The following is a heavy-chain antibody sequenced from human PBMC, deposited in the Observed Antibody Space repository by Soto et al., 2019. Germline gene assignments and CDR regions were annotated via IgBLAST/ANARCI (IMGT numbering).Heavy chain of an antibody. J-gene: IGHJ4*02. CDR3: ASDSSGRAIFDS. Sequence: QVQLVQSGGEVKKPGASVKVSCRASGYTFTSYGISWVRQAPGQGLEWLGWTSAYMVTNYAQKFQGRVTMTTDTSTSTASMELRSLRFDDTAVYYCASDSSGRAIFDSWGQGTLVTVSS. V-gene: IGHV1-18*01. CDR1: GYTFTSYG. D-gene: IGHD6-19*01. CDR2: TSAYMVT.